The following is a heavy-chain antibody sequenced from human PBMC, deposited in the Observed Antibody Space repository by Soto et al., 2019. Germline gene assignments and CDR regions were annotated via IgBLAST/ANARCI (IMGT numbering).Heavy chain of an antibody. CDR1: GFSISSNY. J-gene: IGHJ6*02. CDR2: TFSGGNT. D-gene: IGHD2-21*01. V-gene: IGHV3-53*02. Sequence: ELQLVETGGGLIQTGGSLRLSCAASGFSISSNYIAWVRQAPGKGLEWVSTTFSGGNTEYAASVKGRCSISRDNYKNTLYFQMASLRVEDTAVYYCARKPPSAIQGWAFGMDVWGPGTTVSVSS. CDR3: ARKPPSAIQGWAFGMDV.